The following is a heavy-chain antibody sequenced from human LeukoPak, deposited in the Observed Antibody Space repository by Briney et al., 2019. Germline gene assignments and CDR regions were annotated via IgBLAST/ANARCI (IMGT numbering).Heavy chain of an antibody. CDR1: GGSFSGDY. CDR2: INHSGST. Sequence: PSETLSLTCAVYGGSFSGDYWSWIRQPPGKGLEWIGEINHSGSTNYNPSLKSRVTISVDTSKNQFSLKLSSVTAADTAVYYCARRRLLWFGELPDFDYWGQGTLVTVSS. V-gene: IGHV4-34*01. J-gene: IGHJ4*02. D-gene: IGHD3-10*01. CDR3: ARRRLLWFGELPDFDY.